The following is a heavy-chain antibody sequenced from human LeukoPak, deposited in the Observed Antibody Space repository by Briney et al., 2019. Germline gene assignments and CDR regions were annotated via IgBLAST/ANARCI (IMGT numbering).Heavy chain of an antibody. CDR3: ARGAVAEDTAMVTAYYYCMDV. CDR1: GYTLTELS. Sequence: RASVKVSCKVSGYTLTELSMHWVRQAPGQGLEWMGWINPNSGGTNYAQKFQGWVTMTRDTSISTAYMELSRLRSDDTAVYYCARGAVAEDTAMVTAYYYCMDVWGQGTTVTVSS. CDR2: INPNSGGT. J-gene: IGHJ6*02. D-gene: IGHD5-18*01. V-gene: IGHV1-2*04.